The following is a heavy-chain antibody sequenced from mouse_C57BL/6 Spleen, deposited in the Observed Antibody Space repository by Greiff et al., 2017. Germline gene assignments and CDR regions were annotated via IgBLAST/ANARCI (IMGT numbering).Heavy chain of an antibody. CDR2: INYDGSST. CDR3: ARGSKPYAMDY. Sequence: EVNLVESEGGLVQPGSSMKLSCTASGFTFSDYYMAWVRQVPEKGLEWVANINYDGSSTYYLDSLKSRFIISRDNAKNILYLQMSSLKSEDTATYYCARGSKPYAMDYWGQGTSVTVSS. D-gene: IGHD2-5*01. J-gene: IGHJ4*01. V-gene: IGHV5-16*01. CDR1: GFTFSDYY.